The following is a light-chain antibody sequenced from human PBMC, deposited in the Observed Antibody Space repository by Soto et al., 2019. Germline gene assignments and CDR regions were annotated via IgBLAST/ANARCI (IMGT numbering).Light chain of an antibody. V-gene: IGLV2-14*01. CDR2: DVS. CDR1: SNDMGGYNY. Sequence: QSALTQPASVSGSPGQSITFSCTGTSNDMGGYNYVSWYQQQPGKAPKLMIFDVSNRPSGVSYRFSGSKSGNTASLTISGLPAEDAAYYYCSSYTSSSTLLFGGGTKLTVL. CDR3: SSYTSSSTLL. J-gene: IGLJ2*01.